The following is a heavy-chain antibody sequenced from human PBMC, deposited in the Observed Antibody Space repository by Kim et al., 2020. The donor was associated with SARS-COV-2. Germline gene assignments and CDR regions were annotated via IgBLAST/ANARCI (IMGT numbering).Heavy chain of an antibody. Sequence: ASVKVSCKASGFPFTDFYMHWVRQAPGQGLEWMGLINPTNGNTWYAQKFQGRTTMTGATSTNTIYMELNSLKSDDSALYYCSRMASSGSFDYWRQGTLVT. CDR3: SRMASSGSFDY. CDR1: GFPFTDFY. CDR2: INPTNGNT. V-gene: IGHV1-46*03. D-gene: IGHD5-12*01. J-gene: IGHJ4*02.